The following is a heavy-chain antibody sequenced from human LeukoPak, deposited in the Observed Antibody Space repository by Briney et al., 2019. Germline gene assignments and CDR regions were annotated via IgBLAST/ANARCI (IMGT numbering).Heavy chain of an antibody. D-gene: IGHD3-10*01. V-gene: IGHV1-69*13. CDR3: ARATMVRGVPLGFDI. CDR1: GGTFSSYA. CDR2: IIPIFGTA. Sequence: SVKVSCKASGGTFSSYAISWVRQAPGQGLEWMGGIIPIFGTANYAQKFQGRVTITADESTSTAYMELSSLRSEDTAVYYCARATMVRGVPLGFDIWGQGTMVTVSS. J-gene: IGHJ3*02.